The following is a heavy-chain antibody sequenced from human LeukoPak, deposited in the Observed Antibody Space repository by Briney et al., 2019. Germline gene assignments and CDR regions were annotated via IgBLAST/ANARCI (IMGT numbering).Heavy chain of an antibody. CDR1: RFSFSSYA. D-gene: IGHD2-8*01. CDR3: AKDLCYASTEFDP. V-gene: IGHV3-23*01. Sequence: PGGSLRLSSVHSRFSFSSYAISWVRPAPGKGLEWVSAISGSCGSTYYADSVKCRFTISRDNSKNSLYLQMNSLRAEDTAVYYCAKDLCYASTEFDPWGQGTLVTVSS. J-gene: IGHJ5*02. CDR2: ISGSCGST.